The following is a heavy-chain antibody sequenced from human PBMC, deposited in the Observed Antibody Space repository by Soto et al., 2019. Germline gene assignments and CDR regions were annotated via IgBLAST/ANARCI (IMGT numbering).Heavy chain of an antibody. D-gene: IGHD3-10*01. CDR3: ARTSGGTYSFDP. CDR2: MHHGGNP. CDR1: GDSITNNNW. Sequence: QVQLQESGPGLVKPSGTLSLTCAVSGDSITNNNWWTWLRQSPGKGLEWIGEMHHGGNPDYNPSLRSRVTISVDKSMNQFSLHLSSVTAADSAVYYCARTSGGTYSFDPWGQGTLVTVSS. V-gene: IGHV4-4*02. J-gene: IGHJ5*02.